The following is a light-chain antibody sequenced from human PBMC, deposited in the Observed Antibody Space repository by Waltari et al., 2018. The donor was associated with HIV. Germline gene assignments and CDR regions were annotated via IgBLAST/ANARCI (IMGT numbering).Light chain of an antibody. Sequence: SYVLTQAPSVSVAPGQTATITCGGNNIGGKSVHWYQQKAGQAPLLVVYDDDDRPSGIPERFSGSSSGNTATLIIARVAVGDGADYWCQVWDSDTDRVVFGGGTKLTVL. CDR3: QVWDSDTDRVV. J-gene: IGLJ2*01. V-gene: IGLV3-21*02. CDR2: DDD. CDR1: NIGGKS.